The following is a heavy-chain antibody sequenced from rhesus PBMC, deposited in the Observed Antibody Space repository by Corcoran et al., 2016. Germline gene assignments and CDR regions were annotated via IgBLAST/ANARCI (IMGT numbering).Heavy chain of an antibody. J-gene: IGHJ4*01. V-gene: IGHV4-106*01. CDR1: GGSISDDYY. CDR3: ARGAGRNYGNDDFDY. Sequence: QVQLQESGPGLVKPSETLSLTCAVSGGSISDDYYWSWIRQPPGKGLEWIGYIYGSAGVTNYNPSLKNRVTISIDTSKNQFSLKLSSVTAADTAVYYCARGAGRNYGNDDFDYWGQGVLVTVSS. D-gene: IGHD4-35*01. CDR2: IYGSAGVT.